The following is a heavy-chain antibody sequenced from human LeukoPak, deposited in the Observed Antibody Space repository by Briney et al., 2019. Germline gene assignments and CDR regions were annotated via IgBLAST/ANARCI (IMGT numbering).Heavy chain of an antibody. V-gene: IGHV5-51*01. CDR3: ARHGVYGAYNWFDP. CDR1: GSIFTNYW. D-gene: IGHD3-10*01. J-gene: IGHJ5*02. Sequence: GASLQISCKGSGSIFTNYWIGWVRPLPGKGLEWMGIIYPGDSDTRYSPSFQGQVTISADKSISTAYLQWSSLKASDTAMYYCARHGVYGAYNWFDPWGQGTLVTVSS. CDR2: IYPGDSDT.